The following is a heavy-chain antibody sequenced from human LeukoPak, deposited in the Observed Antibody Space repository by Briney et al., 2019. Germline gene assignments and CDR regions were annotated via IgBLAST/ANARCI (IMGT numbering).Heavy chain of an antibody. CDR1: GGSISSRSEF. Sequence: TSSETLSLTCTVSGGSISSRSEFWGWIRQPPGKGLEWIGSIHYGGNTYYNPPLKSRVTISVDTSKNQFSLKLSSVTAADTAVYYCARHREGAFDIWGQGTMVTVSS. V-gene: IGHV4-39*01. J-gene: IGHJ3*02. CDR2: IHYGGNT. CDR3: ARHREGAFDI. D-gene: IGHD1-26*01.